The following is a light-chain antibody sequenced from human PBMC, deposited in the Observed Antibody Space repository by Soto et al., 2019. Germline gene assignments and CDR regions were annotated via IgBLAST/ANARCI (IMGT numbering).Light chain of an antibody. CDR2: SAS. CDR1: QNLGTLY. V-gene: IGKV3-20*01. Sequence: EVGLTQSPCTLSLSPGERGTLSCRASQNLGTLYLAWFQQKSGQAPRLLIYSASRRATGIPDRFTGSGSGTDFTLTINRVEPEDFAVYFCQQYAGSPRTFGQGTKVDIK. CDR3: QQYAGSPRT. J-gene: IGKJ1*01.